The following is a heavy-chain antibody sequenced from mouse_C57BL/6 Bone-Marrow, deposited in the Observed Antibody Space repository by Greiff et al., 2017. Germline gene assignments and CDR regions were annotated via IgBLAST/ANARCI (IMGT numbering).Heavy chain of an antibody. CDR2: ILPGSGST. J-gene: IGHJ4*01. D-gene: IGHD2-4*01. V-gene: IGHV1-9*01. CDR1: GYTFTGYW. CDR3: AGDYPY. Sequence: QVQLQQSGAELMKPGASVKLSCKATGYTFTGYWIEWVKQRPGHGLEWIGEILPGSGSTNYNAKFKGKATFTADTSSNTAYMQLSSLTTEDSAIYYCAGDYPYWGQGTSVTVSS.